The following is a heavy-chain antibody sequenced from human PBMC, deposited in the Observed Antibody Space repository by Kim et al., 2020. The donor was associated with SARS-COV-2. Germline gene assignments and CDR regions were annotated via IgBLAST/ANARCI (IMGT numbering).Heavy chain of an antibody. V-gene: IGHV3-13*04. CDR1: GFSCSDYE. CDR3: AREMAAGASAFDI. CDR2: IGTAGDT. D-gene: IGHD6-13*01. J-gene: IGHJ3*02. Sequence: GGSLRLSCAVSGFSCSDYEIHWVRQITGKGLEWVSAIGTAGDTFYQVSVKGRFTISRETSKNSLYLQMNNLRAADTAVYYCAREMAAGASAFDIWGQGAMVTVSS.